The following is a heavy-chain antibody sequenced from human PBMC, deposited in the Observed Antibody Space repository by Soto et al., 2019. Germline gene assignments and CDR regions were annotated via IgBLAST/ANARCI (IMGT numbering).Heavy chain of an antibody. CDR1: GFTFSTHW. CDR2: INGDGSQT. CDR3: AGDSPHDSTVAGDY. Sequence: EVQLVESGGGLVQPGGSLRLSCAASGFTFSTHWMHWVRQVPEKGLVRVSRINGDGSQTTYADSVRGRLTISRDNAKNTLYLQMNNLRVEDTAVYYCAGDSPHDSTVAGDYWGQGTLVTVSS. D-gene: IGHD3-22*01. J-gene: IGHJ4*02. V-gene: IGHV3-74*01.